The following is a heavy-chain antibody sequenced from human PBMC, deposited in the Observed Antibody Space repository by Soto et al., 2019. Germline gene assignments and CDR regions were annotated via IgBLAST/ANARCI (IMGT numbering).Heavy chain of an antibody. Sequence: QVQLQESGPGLVKPSQTLSLTCTVSGGSISSGGYYWSWIRQHPGKGLEWIGYIYYSGSTYYNPXXKSGVTISVDXXKXQXXLKLSSVTAADTAVYYCASLLRSQYSYGPSGAFDYWGQGTLVTVSS. J-gene: IGHJ4*02. CDR3: ASLLRSQYSYGPSGAFDY. CDR1: GGSISSGGYY. D-gene: IGHD5-18*01. V-gene: IGHV4-31*03. CDR2: IYYSGST.